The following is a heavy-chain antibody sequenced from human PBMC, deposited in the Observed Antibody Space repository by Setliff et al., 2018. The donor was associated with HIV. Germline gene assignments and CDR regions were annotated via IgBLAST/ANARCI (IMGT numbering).Heavy chain of an antibody. J-gene: IGHJ5*02. CDR3: ARTEYFDFWSGPRGFDP. Sequence: GASVKVSCKASGYTFTNFGITWVRQAPGQGLEWMGWINPNSDDTIYAQTFQGRVTMTRDMSTSTAYMELSRLRSDDTAVYYCARTEYFDFWSGPRGFDPWGQGTLVTVPQ. CDR2: INPNSDDT. CDR1: GYTFTNFG. V-gene: IGHV1-2*02. D-gene: IGHD3-3*01.